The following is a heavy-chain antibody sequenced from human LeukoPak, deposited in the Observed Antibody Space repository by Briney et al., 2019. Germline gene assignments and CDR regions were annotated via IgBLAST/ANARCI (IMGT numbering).Heavy chain of an antibody. CDR3: ARAVQMGY. Sequence: GGSLRLSCAASGFTFSSYAMSWVRQAPGKGLEWVSYISSSSSTIYYADSVKGRFTISRDNAKNSLYLQMNSLRAEDTAVYYCARAVQMGYWGQGTLVTVSS. J-gene: IGHJ4*02. D-gene: IGHD2-8*01. CDR2: ISSSSSTI. V-gene: IGHV3-48*01. CDR1: GFTFSSYA.